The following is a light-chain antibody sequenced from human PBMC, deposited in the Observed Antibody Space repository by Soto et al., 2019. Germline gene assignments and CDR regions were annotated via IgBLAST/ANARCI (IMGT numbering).Light chain of an antibody. J-gene: IGLJ2*01. CDR3: CSYAGSVV. V-gene: IGLV2-23*02. CDR2: EVT. Sequence: QSALTQPASVSGSPGQSITISCTGSGTDVGTYNFVSWFQRHPGKAPQLIIYEVTERPSGVSPRFSGSKSVNTASLTISGLQAEDEADYYCCSYAGSVVFGGGTKVTVL. CDR1: GTDVGTYNF.